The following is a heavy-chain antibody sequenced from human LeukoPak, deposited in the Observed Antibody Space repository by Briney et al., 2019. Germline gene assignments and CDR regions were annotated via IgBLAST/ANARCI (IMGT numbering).Heavy chain of an antibody. Sequence: GGSLHLSFAASGFTFSSYAMSWVRRAPGKGRGWVSAISGSGGSTYYADSVKGRFTISRDNSKNTLYLQMNSLRAEDTAVYYCACGAVTTRPYDYWGQGTLVTVSS. CDR2: ISGSGGST. CDR1: GFTFSSYA. CDR3: ACGAVTTRPYDY. J-gene: IGHJ4*02. V-gene: IGHV3-23*01. D-gene: IGHD4-17*01.